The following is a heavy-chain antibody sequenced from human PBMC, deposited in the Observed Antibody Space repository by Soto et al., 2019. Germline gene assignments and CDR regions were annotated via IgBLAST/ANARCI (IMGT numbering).Heavy chain of an antibody. V-gene: IGHV1-18*04. J-gene: IGHJ6*02. CDR1: GFPFTRYS. D-gene: IGHD3-3*01. CDR2: ISGYNGDT. Sequence: ASVKVSCKASGFPFTRYSIRWVRQAPGQGLEWMGWISGYNGDTEYSKNFQGRLTMTIDTSTTTASMELRSLRSDDTAVYYCARASLTIFGPPYGMDVWGQGPSLTVSS. CDR3: ARASLTIFGPPYGMDV.